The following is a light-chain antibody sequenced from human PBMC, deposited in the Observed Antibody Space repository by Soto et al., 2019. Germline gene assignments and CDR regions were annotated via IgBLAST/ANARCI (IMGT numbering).Light chain of an antibody. CDR3: SSYTSSSTLV. J-gene: IGLJ1*01. CDR2: DVS. Sequence: QSVLTQPASVSGSPGQSITISCTGTSNDAGGYNYVSWYQQHPGKAPKLMIYDVSNRPSGVSNRFSGSKSGSTASLTISGLQAEDEADYYCSSYTSSSTLVFGTGTKVTV. CDR1: SNDAGGYNY. V-gene: IGLV2-14*01.